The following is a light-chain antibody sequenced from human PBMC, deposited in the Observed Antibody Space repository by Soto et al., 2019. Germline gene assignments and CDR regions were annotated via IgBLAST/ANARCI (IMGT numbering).Light chain of an antibody. CDR2: DVS. J-gene: IGLJ2*01. CDR3: SSYTSSSTLG. V-gene: IGLV2-14*01. CDR1: SSDVGGYNY. Sequence: QSALTQPASVSGSPGQSITISCTGTSSDVGGYNYVSWYQQHPGKAPKLMIYDVSNRPSGVSNRFSGSKSGNTASLTISGLQAEDEADCYCSSYTSSSTLGFGGGTKLTVL.